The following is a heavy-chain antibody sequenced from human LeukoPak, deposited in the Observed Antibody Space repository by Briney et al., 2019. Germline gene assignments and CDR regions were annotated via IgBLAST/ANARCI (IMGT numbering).Heavy chain of an antibody. CDR3: TTEGPIVVVPAAITDWFDP. J-gene: IGHJ5*02. CDR2: IKSKTDGGTT. CDR1: GLTFSKAW. D-gene: IGHD2-2*02. V-gene: IGHV3-15*01. Sequence: AGGSLRLSCEASGLTFSKAWMSWVRQAPGKGLEWVGRIKSKTDGGTTDYAAPVKGRFTISRDDSKNTLYLQMNSLKTEDTAVYYCTTEGPIVVVPAAITDWFDPWGQGTLVTVSS.